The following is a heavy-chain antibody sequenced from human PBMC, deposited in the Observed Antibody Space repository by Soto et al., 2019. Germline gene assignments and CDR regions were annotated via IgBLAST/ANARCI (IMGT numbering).Heavy chain of an antibody. Sequence: PSETLSLTCTVSGGSISSSSYYWGWIRQPPGKGLEWIGSIYYSGSTYYNPSLKSRVTISVDTSKNQFSLKLSSVTAADTAVYYCARQGRRDGYTLYDYWGQGTLVTVSS. J-gene: IGHJ4*02. CDR2: IYYSGST. CDR3: ARQGRRDGYTLYDY. V-gene: IGHV4-39*01. D-gene: IGHD5-12*01. CDR1: GGSISSSSYY.